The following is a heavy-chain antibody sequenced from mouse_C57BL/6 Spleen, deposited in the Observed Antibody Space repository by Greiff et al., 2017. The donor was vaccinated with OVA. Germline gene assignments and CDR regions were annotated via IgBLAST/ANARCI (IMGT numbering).Heavy chain of an antibody. V-gene: IGHV8-12*01. CDR2: IYWDDDK. Sequence: ESGPGILQSSQTLSLTCSFSGFSLSTSGMGVSWIRQPSGKGLEWLAHIYWDDDKRYNPSLKSRLTISKDTSRNQVFLKITSVDTADTATYYCARRGITTVVATDHFDVWGTGTTVTVSS. J-gene: IGHJ1*03. CDR1: GFSLSTSGMG. D-gene: IGHD1-1*01. CDR3: ARRGITTVVATDHFDV.